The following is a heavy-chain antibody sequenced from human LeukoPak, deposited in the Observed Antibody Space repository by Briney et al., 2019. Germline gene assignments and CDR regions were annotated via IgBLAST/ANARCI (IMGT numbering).Heavy chain of an antibody. CDR2: ISWNSGSI. Sequence: GRSLRLSCAASGFTFDDYGMDWVRHAPGEGMEWVSGISWNSGSIGYADSVKGRFTISRDNAKNSLYLQMNSLRAEDTAFYYCAKDRDSSGWLRTFDYWGQGTLVTVSS. V-gene: IGHV3-9*01. J-gene: IGHJ4*02. CDR1: GFTFDDYG. CDR3: AKDRDSSGWLRTFDY. D-gene: IGHD6-19*01.